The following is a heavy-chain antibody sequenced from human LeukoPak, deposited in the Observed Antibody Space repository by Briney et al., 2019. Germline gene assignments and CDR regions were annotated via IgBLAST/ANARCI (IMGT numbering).Heavy chain of an antibody. J-gene: IGHJ4*02. D-gene: IGHD2-15*01. CDR3: AKDLRWQLLPEDPY. V-gene: IGHV3-23*01. Sequence: PGGSLRLSCAASGFTFSSYAMSWLRQAPGKGLEWVASISSIGGSTYYADSVKGRFTVSRDNSKNTLYLRINSLRVEDTAVYYCAKDLRWQLLPEDPYWGQGTLVTVSS. CDR2: ISSIGGST. CDR1: GFTFSSYA.